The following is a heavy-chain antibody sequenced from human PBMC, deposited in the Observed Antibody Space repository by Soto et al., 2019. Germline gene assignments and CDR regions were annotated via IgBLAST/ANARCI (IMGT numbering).Heavy chain of an antibody. D-gene: IGHD4-17*01. J-gene: IGHJ4*02. CDR3: VRQRTTVTTQASLDY. Sequence: SETLSLTCTVSGGSVTNSSYYWGWIRQSPGKGLEWIGSVYYRGRSYSKSSVKSRVTISVDTSKNRFSLSLNSVTASDTAVYFCVRQRTTVTTQASLDYWAQGALVSVSS. CDR1: GGSVTNSSYY. V-gene: IGHV4-39*01. CDR2: VYYRGRS.